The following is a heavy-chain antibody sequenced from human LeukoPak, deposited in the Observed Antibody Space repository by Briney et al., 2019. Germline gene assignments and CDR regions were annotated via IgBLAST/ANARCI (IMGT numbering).Heavy chain of an antibody. D-gene: IGHD3-22*01. CDR2: IDPNSGGT. CDR3: ARGPHDTDYYFDQ. J-gene: IGHJ4*02. V-gene: IGHV1-2*06. Sequence: GASVKVSCKASGFSFTGYFMHWVRQAPGQGPEWMGRIDPNSGGTNYALKFQGRVTMTRGTSITTAYMDLSRLRSDDTAVYYCARGPHDTDYYFDQWGQGTLVTVSP. CDR1: GFSFTGYF.